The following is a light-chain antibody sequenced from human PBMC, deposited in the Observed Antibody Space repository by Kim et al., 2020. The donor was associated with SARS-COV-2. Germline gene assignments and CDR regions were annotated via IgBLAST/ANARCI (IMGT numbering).Light chain of an antibody. CDR1: QGPAHCDGNPY. CDR2: RVS. V-gene: IGKV2-30*02. Sequence: QSASSSRRSRQGPAHCDGNPYLKWFPTRPGHPPRRLIYRVSLRASGGPNRFRGSGLGTAFTPIINRVAAEDVGVYYCMKGTQWPYTFGQGTKLE. CDR3: MKGTQWPYT. J-gene: IGKJ2*01.